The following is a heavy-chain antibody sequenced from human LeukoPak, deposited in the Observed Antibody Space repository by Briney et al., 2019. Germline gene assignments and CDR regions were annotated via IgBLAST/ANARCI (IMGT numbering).Heavy chain of an antibody. Sequence: TGGSLRLSCAASGFTFSTFAMNWVRQAPGKGLEWVSYITGSSSTKDYADSVKGRFTVSRDNGRNFLYLQMNSLRVEDAGVHYCASLAVAGTPDYGGQGTLVIVSS. J-gene: IGHJ4*02. CDR2: ITGSSSTK. CDR1: GFTFSTFA. CDR3: ASLAVAGTPDY. D-gene: IGHD6-19*01. V-gene: IGHV3-48*01.